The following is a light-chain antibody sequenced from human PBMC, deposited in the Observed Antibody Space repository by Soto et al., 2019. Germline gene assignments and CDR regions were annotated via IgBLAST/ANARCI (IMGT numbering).Light chain of an antibody. CDR1: QSVSSSF. J-gene: IGKJ5*01. CDR3: QQYGASDPIT. V-gene: IGKV3-20*01. Sequence: EIVLTQSPGTLSLSPGERATLSCRASQSVSSSFLAWYQQKPGQAPRLVIYGASDRATGIPDRFSGSGSGTDFTLSISRLEPEDFAVYFCQQYGASDPITFGQGTRLEIK. CDR2: GAS.